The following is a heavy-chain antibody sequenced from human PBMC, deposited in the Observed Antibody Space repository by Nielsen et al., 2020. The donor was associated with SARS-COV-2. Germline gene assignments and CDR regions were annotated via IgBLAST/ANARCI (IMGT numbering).Heavy chain of an antibody. D-gene: IGHD4-17*01. V-gene: IGHV5-51*01. CDR1: GYSFTSYW. CDR3: ARHKFEDGDYEGYYGMDV. CDR2: IYPGDSDT. Sequence: GESLKISCQGSGYSFTSYWIGWVRQVPGKGLEWMGIIYPGDSDTRYSPSFQGQVTISADKSISTAYLQWSSLKASDTAMYYCARHKFEDGDYEGYYGMDVWGQGTTVTVSS. J-gene: IGHJ6*02.